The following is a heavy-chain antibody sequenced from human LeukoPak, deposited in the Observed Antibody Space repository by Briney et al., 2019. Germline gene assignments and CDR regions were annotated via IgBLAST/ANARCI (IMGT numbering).Heavy chain of an antibody. J-gene: IGHJ4*02. Sequence: GASVKVSCKASGYTFSNYAINWVRQAPGQGLEWMGWISAYNGNTNYAQKLQDRVTMTTDTSTSTAYMELRSLRSDDTAMYYCARERIRIAAAGTIDYWGQGTLVTVSS. CDR2: ISAYNGNT. CDR3: ARERIRIAAAGTIDY. V-gene: IGHV1-18*01. CDR1: GYTFSNYA. D-gene: IGHD6-13*01.